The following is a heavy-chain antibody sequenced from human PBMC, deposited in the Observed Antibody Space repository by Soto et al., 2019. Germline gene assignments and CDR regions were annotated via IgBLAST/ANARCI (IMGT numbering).Heavy chain of an antibody. D-gene: IGHD4-4*01. CDR3: ARRVTRPERFDY. Sequence: QLQLQESGPGLAKPSETLSLTCTVSGGSITRSTYYWGWIRQPPGKGLEWIGNIFYSGNTFYNPSLQSGVTISVDTSKNQFSLKLTSATAADTAVYYCARRVTRPERFDYWGQGALVTVSS. V-gene: IGHV4-39*01. CDR1: GGSITRSTYY. J-gene: IGHJ4*02. CDR2: IFYSGNT.